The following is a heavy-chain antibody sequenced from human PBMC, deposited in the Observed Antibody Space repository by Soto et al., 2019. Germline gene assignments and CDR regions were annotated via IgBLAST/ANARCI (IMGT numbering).Heavy chain of an antibody. J-gene: IGHJ4*02. D-gene: IGHD6-19*01. CDR1: EFSLSDYW. Sequence: EVQLVESGGGLVQPGGSLRLSCAASEFSLSDYWMNWVRQAPGKGLEWVAIIKQDGSDRYYVDSVKGRFTISRDNAKNSLYLQMSSLRVEDTALYYCARGRGWLHDYWGQGALVTVSS. CDR3: ARGRGWLHDY. V-gene: IGHV3-7*01. CDR2: IKQDGSDR.